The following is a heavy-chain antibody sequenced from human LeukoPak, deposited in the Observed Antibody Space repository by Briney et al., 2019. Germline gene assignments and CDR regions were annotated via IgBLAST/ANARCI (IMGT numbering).Heavy chain of an antibody. D-gene: IGHD3-3*01. CDR1: VYTFTGYY. CDR3: ARERPTFGVAARTYYYMDV. CDR2: INANSGGT. Sequence: ASVKVSCKASVYTFTGYYMHWVRQAPGQGLEWMGWINANSGGTNYAQKFQGRVTMTRDTSISTAYMELSRLRSDDTAVYYCARERPTFGVAARTYYYMDVWGKGTTVTVSS. V-gene: IGHV1-2*02. J-gene: IGHJ6*03.